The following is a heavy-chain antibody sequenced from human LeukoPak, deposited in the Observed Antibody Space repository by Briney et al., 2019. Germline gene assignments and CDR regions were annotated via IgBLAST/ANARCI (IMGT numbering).Heavy chain of an antibody. J-gene: IGHJ4*02. Sequence: ASVKVSCKASGYTFTGYYMHWVRQAPGQGLEWMGWINPNSGGTNYAQKFQGRVTMTRDTSISTAYMELSRLRSDDTAVYYCARVFTLYSGSYYVRVPYYFDYWGQGTLVTVSS. V-gene: IGHV1-2*02. CDR2: INPNSGGT. CDR3: ARVFTLYSGSYYVRVPYYFDY. D-gene: IGHD1-26*01. CDR1: GYTFTGYY.